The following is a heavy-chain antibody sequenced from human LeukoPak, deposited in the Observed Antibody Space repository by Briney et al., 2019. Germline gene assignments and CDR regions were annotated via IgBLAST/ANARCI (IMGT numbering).Heavy chain of an antibody. Sequence: SETLSLTCTVSGGSISSYYWSWIRQPPGKGLEWIGYIYYSGSTNYNPSLKSRVTISVDTSKNQFSLKLSSVTAADTAVYYCARVPTGQRPTGYFDYWGQGTLVTVSS. CDR1: GGSISSYY. J-gene: IGHJ4*02. V-gene: IGHV4-59*01. CDR2: IYYSGST. CDR3: ARVPTGQRPTGYFDY. D-gene: IGHD1-14*01.